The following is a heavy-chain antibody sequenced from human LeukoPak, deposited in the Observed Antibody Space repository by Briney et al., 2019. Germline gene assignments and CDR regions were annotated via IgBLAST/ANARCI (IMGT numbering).Heavy chain of an antibody. Sequence: GRSLRLSCAASGFTFSNYGMHWVRQAPGKGLEWVAVISYDGSNKYYADSVKGRFTISRGNSKNTLYLQMNSLRAEDTAVYYCAAPYYYGSGSYYNSAFDIWGQGTMVTVSS. D-gene: IGHD3-10*01. V-gene: IGHV3-30*03. CDR1: GFTFSNYG. J-gene: IGHJ3*02. CDR2: ISYDGSNK. CDR3: AAPYYYGSGSYYNSAFDI.